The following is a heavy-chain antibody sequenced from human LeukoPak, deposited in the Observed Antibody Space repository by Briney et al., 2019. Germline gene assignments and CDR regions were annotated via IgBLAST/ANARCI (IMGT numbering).Heavy chain of an antibody. CDR1: GGTFSSYA. V-gene: IGHV1-69*06. CDR2: IIPIFGTA. CDR3: ASTASGSYYGSDY. Sequence: ASVKVSCKASGGTFSSYAISWVRQAPGQGLEWMGGIIPIFGTANYAQKFQGRVTITADKSTSTAYMELSSLRSEDTAVYYCASTASGSYYGSDYWGQGTLVTVSS. D-gene: IGHD1-26*01. J-gene: IGHJ4*02.